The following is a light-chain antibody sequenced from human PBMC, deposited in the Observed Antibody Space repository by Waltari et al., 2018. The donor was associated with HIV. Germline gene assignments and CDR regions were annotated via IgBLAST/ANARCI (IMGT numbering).Light chain of an antibody. CDR3: SSYAGSNNVV. J-gene: IGLJ2*01. CDR1: SSDVGDYDF. CDR2: EVN. Sequence: QSALTQPPSASGSPGQSVTISCSGTSSDVGDYDFVSWYQQHPGKVPKLILYEVNNRPPGVPDRFSGSTSGHTASLTVSGLQADDEADYYCSSYAGSNNVVFGGGTKLTVL. V-gene: IGLV2-8*01.